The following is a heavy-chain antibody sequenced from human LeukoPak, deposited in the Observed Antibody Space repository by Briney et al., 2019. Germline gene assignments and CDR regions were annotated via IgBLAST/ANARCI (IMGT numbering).Heavy chain of an antibody. D-gene: IGHD3-10*01. V-gene: IGHV3-74*01. CDR3: AKGYGSGSYYKIDY. Sequence: GGSLRLSCAASGFTFSSYWMHWVRQAPGKGLVWVSRINSDGSSTSYADSVKGRFAISRDNAKNTLYLQMNSLRAEDTAVYYCAKGYGSGSYYKIDYWGQGTLVTVSS. J-gene: IGHJ4*02. CDR1: GFTFSSYW. CDR2: INSDGSST.